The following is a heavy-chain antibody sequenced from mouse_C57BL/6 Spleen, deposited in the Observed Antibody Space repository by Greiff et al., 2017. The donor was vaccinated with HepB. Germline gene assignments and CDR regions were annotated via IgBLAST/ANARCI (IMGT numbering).Heavy chain of an antibody. CDR2: ISSGSSTI. V-gene: IGHV5-17*01. J-gene: IGHJ4*01. Sequence: EVKLMESGGGLVKPGGSLKLSCAASGFTFSDYGMHWVRQAPEKGMEWVAYISSGSSTIYYADTVKGRFTISRDNAKKTLFLQMTSLRSEDTAMYYCARGTTVVAFYYYAMDYWGQGTSVTVSS. CDR3: ARGTTVVAFYYYAMDY. D-gene: IGHD1-1*01. CDR1: GFTFSDYG.